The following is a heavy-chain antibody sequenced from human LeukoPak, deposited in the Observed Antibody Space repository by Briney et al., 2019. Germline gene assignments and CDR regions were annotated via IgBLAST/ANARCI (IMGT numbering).Heavy chain of an antibody. Sequence: SETLSLTCTVSSGSISGYDWSWIRQPPGQGLEWIGYIFYSGSTTYNPSLKSRVTISVDTSKNHFSLKLSSVTAADTAVYYCAREETTPTYYYDSSGYIDAFDIWGQGTMVTVSS. J-gene: IGHJ3*02. CDR1: SGSISGYD. D-gene: IGHD3-22*01. V-gene: IGHV4-59*13. CDR2: IFYSGST. CDR3: AREETTPTYYYDSSGYIDAFDI.